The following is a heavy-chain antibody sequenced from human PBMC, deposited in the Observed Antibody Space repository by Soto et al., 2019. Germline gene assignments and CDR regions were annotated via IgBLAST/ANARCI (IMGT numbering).Heavy chain of an antibody. Sequence: GASVKVSCKASGYTFTSYGISWVRQAPGQGLEWMGWISAYNGNTNYAQKLQGRVTMTTDTSTSTASMELRSLRSDDTAVYYCAVTPPLTGTTSGIDYWGQGTLVTVSS. J-gene: IGHJ4*02. CDR3: AVTPPLTGTTSGIDY. CDR1: GYTFTSYG. V-gene: IGHV1-18*01. D-gene: IGHD1-7*01. CDR2: ISAYNGNT.